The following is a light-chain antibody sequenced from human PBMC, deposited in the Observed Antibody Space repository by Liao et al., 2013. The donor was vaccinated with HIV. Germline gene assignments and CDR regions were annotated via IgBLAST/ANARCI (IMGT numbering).Light chain of an antibody. Sequence: SYVLTQPPSVSVAPGKTARISCGGNNIGIKRVHWYQQKPGQAPVLVIHYDSDRPSGIPERFSGSSSGTTVTLTISGVQAEDEADYYCQSADSSGTFEFGGGTKLTVL. J-gene: IGLJ2*01. V-gene: IGLV3-21*01. CDR3: QSADSSGTFE. CDR1: NIGIKR. CDR2: YDS.